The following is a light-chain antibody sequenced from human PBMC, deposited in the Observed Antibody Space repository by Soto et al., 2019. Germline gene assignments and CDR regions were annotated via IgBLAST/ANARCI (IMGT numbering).Light chain of an antibody. CDR2: AAS. CDR3: LHNTSYPS. CDR1: QGIRNY. V-gene: IGKV1-17*01. J-gene: IGKJ4*01. Sequence: DIQMTQSPSSLSASVGDRVTITCRASQGIRNYLGWYQQKPGKAPKRLIYAASSLQSGVPSRFSGSGSGTDFTLTISSLQPEDVATYYRLHNTSYPSFGGGTKVEIK.